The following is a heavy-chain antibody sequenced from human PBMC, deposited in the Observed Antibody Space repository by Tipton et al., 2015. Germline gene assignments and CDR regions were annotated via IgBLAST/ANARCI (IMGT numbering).Heavy chain of an antibody. CDR3: AKDPYYYDSSGYYRT. V-gene: IGHV3-30*18. Sequence: WVRQAPGKGLEWVTVISNDGSNKYYADSVKGRFTISRDNYNNMLYLQMNSLRAEDTAVYYGAKDPYYYDSSGYYRTWGQGTLVTVSS. D-gene: IGHD3-22*01. J-gene: IGHJ5*02. CDR2: ISNDGSNK.